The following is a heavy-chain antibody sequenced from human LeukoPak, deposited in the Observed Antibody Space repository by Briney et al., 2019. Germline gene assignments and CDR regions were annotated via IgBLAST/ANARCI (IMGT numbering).Heavy chain of an antibody. CDR3: ARDNGRDGYNSATDY. D-gene: IGHD5-24*01. J-gene: IGHJ4*02. Sequence: GASVKVSCKASGYTFTSYYMHWVRQAPGQGLEWMGIINPSGGSTSYAQKFQGRVTMTRDMSTSTVYMGLSSLRSEDTAVYYCARDNGRDGYNSATDYWGQGTLVTVSS. CDR1: GYTFTSYY. V-gene: IGHV1-46*01. CDR2: INPSGGST.